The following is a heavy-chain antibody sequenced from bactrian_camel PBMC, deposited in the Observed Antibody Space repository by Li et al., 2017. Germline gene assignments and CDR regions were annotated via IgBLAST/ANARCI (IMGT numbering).Heavy chain of an antibody. CDR3: TNRATWSGSGMNENY. CDR1: GFRFSAYA. D-gene: IGHD2*01. Sequence: VQLVESGGGSVQAGGSLTLSCAASGFRFSAYAMSWVRQAPGKGLEWVSQVSSAGGTTHYADSVKGRFTISRDNANNILYLQLNSLKTEDTAIYYCTNRATWSGSGMNENYWGQGTQVTVS. CDR2: VSSAGGTT. V-gene: IGHV3S40*01. J-gene: IGHJ4*01.